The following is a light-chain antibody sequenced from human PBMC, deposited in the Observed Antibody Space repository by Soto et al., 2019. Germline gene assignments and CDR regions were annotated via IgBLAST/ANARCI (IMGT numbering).Light chain of an antibody. CDR1: QSVGSN. V-gene: IGKV3-15*01. J-gene: IGKJ4*01. CDR2: GAF. CDR3: QQYYNWPPLT. Sequence: EIVMTQSPATLSLSPGERATLSCRASQSVGSNLAWYQQKPGQAPRLLIYGAFTRATGIPARFSGSGSGTEFTLTISSLQPEDFAVYYCQQYYNWPPLTFGGGTKVEIK.